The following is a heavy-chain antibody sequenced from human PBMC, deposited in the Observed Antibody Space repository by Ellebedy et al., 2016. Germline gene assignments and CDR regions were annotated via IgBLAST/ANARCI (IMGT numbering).Heavy chain of an antibody. D-gene: IGHD1-26*01. CDR2: VSNGGRP. V-gene: IGHV4-34*01. CDR3: ARLDVFRGRRSKAMTVYYYGMDV. CDR1: NGSLSDSS. Sequence: SETLSLTXSVYNGSLSDSSWSWIRQAPGEGLEWIGDVSNGGRPKYNPSLESRIIISVDTARNQLSLTVRSVTAADTAVYYCARLDVFRGRRSKAMTVYYYGMDVWGHGTTVIVS. J-gene: IGHJ6*02.